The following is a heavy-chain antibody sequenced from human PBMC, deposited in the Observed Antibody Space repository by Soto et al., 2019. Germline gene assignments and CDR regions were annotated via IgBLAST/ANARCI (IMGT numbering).Heavy chain of an antibody. V-gene: IGHV1-46*01. D-gene: IGHD6-19*01. CDR3: ARDGRSSYRSGWYCFDY. J-gene: IGHJ4*02. CDR1: GYTFTSYY. Sequence: QVQLVQSGAEVKKPGASVKVSCKASGYTFTSYYMHWVRQAPGQGLEWMGIINPSGGSTSYAQKFQGRVSMTRDTSTSTVYMELSSLRSEDTAVYYWARDGRSSYRSGWYCFDYWGQGTLVTVSS. CDR2: INPSGGST.